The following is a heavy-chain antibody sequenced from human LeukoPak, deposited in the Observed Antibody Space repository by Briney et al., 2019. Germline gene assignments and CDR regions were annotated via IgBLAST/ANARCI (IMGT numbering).Heavy chain of an antibody. Sequence: PSQTLSLTCTVSGGSISSGSYYWSWIRQPAGKGLEWIGRIYTSGSTNYNPSLKSRVTISVDTSKNQFSLKLSSATAADTAVYYCARDLKIFGVVAVDYWGQGTLVTVSS. J-gene: IGHJ4*02. V-gene: IGHV4-61*02. CDR2: IYTSGST. CDR3: ARDLKIFGVVAVDY. D-gene: IGHD3-3*01. CDR1: GGSISSGSYY.